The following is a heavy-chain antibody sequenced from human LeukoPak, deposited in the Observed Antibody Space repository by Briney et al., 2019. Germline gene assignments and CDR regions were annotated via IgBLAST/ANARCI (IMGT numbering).Heavy chain of an antibody. CDR2: IYYSGST. CDR3: ARASITMIVVVLDY. J-gene: IGHJ4*02. CDR1: GGSISSSSYY. D-gene: IGHD3-22*01. Sequence: SETLSLTCTVSGGSISSSSYYWGWLRQPPGKGLEWIGSIYYSGSTDYNPSLKSRVTISVDTSKNQFSLKLSYVTAADTAVYYCARASITMIVVVLDYWGQGTLVTVSS. V-gene: IGHV4-39*01.